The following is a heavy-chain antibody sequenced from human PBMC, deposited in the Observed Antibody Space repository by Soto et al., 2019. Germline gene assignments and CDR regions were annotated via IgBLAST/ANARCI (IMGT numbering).Heavy chain of an antibody. CDR3: ARVIRGAYYNSPLDT. V-gene: IGHV1-2*02. CDR2: INPYSGGA. D-gene: IGHD3-10*01. CDR1: GYTFTGYF. J-gene: IGHJ5*02. Sequence: QVQLPQSGAEVKKPGASVKVSCKASGYTFTGYFMHWVRQAPGQGLEWMGWINPYSGGADYAQSFQGRVTMTRDTSISTVYMELSRLRFDDTAVYYCARVIRGAYYNSPLDTWGQGTVVTVSS.